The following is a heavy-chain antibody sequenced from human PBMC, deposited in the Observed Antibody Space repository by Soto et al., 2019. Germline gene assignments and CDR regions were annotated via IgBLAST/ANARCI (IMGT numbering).Heavy chain of an antibody. Sequence: SETLSLTCAVSGGSISSGGYSWSWTRQPPGKGLEWIGYIYHSGSTYYNPSLKSRVTISVDRSKNQFSLKLSSVTAADTAVYYCARGQVVAAQHWGQGTLVTVSS. J-gene: IGHJ4*02. CDR2: IYHSGST. CDR1: GGSISSGGYS. V-gene: IGHV4-30-2*01. CDR3: ARGQVVAAQH. D-gene: IGHD2-15*01.